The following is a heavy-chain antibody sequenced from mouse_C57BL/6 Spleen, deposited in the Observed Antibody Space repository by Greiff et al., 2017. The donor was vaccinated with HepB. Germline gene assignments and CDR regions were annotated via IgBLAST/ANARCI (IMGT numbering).Heavy chain of an antibody. V-gene: IGHV2-2*01. Sequence: QVQLQQSGPGLVQPSQSLSITCTVSGFSLTSYGVHWVRQSPGKGLEWLGVIWSGGSTDYNAAFISRLSISKDNSKSQVFFKMNSLQAYDTAIYYCARSYYYGSSYYYYAMDYWGQGTSVTVSS. CDR3: ARSYYYGSSYYYYAMDY. CDR1: GFSLTSYG. J-gene: IGHJ4*01. CDR2: IWSGGST. D-gene: IGHD1-1*01.